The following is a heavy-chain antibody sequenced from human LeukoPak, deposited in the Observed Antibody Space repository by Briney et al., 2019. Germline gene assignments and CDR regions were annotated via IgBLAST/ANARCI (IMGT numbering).Heavy chain of an antibody. J-gene: IGHJ4*02. CDR3: ATVTVTFDY. V-gene: IGHV3-11*01. CDR2: ISSSGSTI. Sequence: LSLTCTVSGDSISTSSYYWGWIRQPPGKGLEWVSYISSSGSTIYYADSVKGRFTISRDNAKNSLYLQMNSLRVEDTAVYYCATVTVTFDYWGQGTLVTVSS. CDR1: GDSISTSSYY. D-gene: IGHD4-17*01.